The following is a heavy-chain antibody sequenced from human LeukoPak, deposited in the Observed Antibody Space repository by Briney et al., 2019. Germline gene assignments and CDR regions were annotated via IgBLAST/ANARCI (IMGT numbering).Heavy chain of an antibody. Sequence: PSETLSLTCSVSGVSISTYYRSWIRQAPGKGLEWIGYIADSGSTNYNPSLKSRVSISVDTSKNQISLKLSSVTAADTAVYYCARLDSYADDAFDIWGQGTMVTVSS. J-gene: IGHJ3*02. V-gene: IGHV4-59*01. CDR3: ARLDSYADDAFDI. CDR2: IADSGST. CDR1: GVSISTYY. D-gene: IGHD5-18*01.